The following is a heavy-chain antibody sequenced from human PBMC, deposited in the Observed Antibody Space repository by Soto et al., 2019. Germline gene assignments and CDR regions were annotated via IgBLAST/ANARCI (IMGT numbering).Heavy chain of an antibody. CDR1: GGSISSSSYY. CDR3: VGSGYSPFDY. CDR2: LYYSGST. J-gene: IGHJ4*02. D-gene: IGHD3-22*01. Sequence: SETLSLTCTVSGGSISSSSYYWGWIRQPPGKGLEWIGSLYYSGSTYYNPSLKSRVTISVDTSKNQFSLKLSSATAADTAVYYCVGSGYSPFDYWGQGTLVTVSS. V-gene: IGHV4-39*01.